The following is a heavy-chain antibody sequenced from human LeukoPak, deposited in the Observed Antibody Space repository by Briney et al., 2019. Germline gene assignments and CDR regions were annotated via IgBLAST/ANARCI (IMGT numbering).Heavy chain of an antibody. V-gene: IGHV4-61*01. CDR2: VYYTGTT. CDR1: GASVSSGRYY. CDR3: ARPVPDYGDYAYDY. Sequence: SETLSLTCSVSGASVSSGRYYWTWIRQPPGKGLEWIGYVYYTGTTVYNPSLKSRVTMSLDTAKNQFSLKVASVAGRDTGVYYCARPVPDYGDYAYDYWGPGTLVTVSS. J-gene: IGHJ4*02. D-gene: IGHD4-17*01.